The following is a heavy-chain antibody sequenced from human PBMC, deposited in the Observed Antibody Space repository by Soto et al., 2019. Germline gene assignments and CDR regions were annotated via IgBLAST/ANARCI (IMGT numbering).Heavy chain of an antibody. Sequence: GASVKVSCKASGGTFSSYAISWVRQAPGQGLEWMGGIIPIFGTANYAQKFQGRVTITADESTSTAYMELSSLRSEDTAVYYCNTSPSGGSGYSPDVWGQGTTVTV. CDR3: NTSPSGGSGYSPDV. D-gene: IGHD3-3*01. J-gene: IGHJ6*02. CDR1: GGTFSSYA. CDR2: IIPIFGTA. V-gene: IGHV1-69*13.